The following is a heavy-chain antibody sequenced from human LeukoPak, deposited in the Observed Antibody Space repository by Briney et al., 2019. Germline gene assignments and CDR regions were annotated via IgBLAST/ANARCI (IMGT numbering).Heavy chain of an antibody. D-gene: IGHD2-8*02. Sequence: SETLSLNCAVYGGSFSDYNWSWIRQPPGKGLEWIGEINHSGSASYNPSLKSRVTISGDASKNQFSQNLSSVTAADTAVYYCATLQDYWLDVWGNGTTVTVSS. V-gene: IGHV4-34*01. CDR2: INHSGSA. J-gene: IGHJ6*04. CDR3: ATLQDYWLDV. CDR1: GGSFSDYN.